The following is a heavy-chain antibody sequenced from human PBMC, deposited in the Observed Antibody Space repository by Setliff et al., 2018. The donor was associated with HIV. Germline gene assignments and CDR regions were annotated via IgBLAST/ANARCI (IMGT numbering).Heavy chain of an antibody. J-gene: IGHJ6*02. D-gene: IGHD3-10*01. CDR2: MNPNSGVS. Sequence: ASVKVSCKTSGHPFSNYDIHWMRRATGQGLEWMGRMNPNSGVSGYALKFHDRVTMTRDTSITTAYMELSSLTSEDTAVYYCARGKGVGGVIITGGLDVWGQGTTVTVSS. CDR3: ARGKGVGGVIITGGLDV. CDR1: GHPFSNYD. V-gene: IGHV1-8*01.